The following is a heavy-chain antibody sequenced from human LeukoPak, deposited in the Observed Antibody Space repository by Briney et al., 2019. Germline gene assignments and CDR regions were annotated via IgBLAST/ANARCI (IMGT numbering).Heavy chain of an antibody. D-gene: IGHD6-19*01. CDR3: ARDSIAVAGTGPGPRYYYYYMDV. J-gene: IGHJ6*03. V-gene: IGHV3-7*01. CDR2: IKQDGSEK. Sequence: GGSLRLSCAASGFTFSSYWMSWVRQAPGKGLEWVANIKQDGSEKYYVDSVKGRFTISRDNAKNSLYLQMNSLRAEDTAVYYCARDSIAVAGTGPGPRYYYYYMDVWGKGTTVTISS. CDR1: GFTFSSYW.